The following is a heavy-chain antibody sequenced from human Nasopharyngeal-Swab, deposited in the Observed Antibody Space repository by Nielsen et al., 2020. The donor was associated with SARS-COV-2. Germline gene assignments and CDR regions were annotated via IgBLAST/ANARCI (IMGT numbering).Heavy chain of an antibody. CDR1: GFTFSSYG. CDR2: ISHDGSNK. J-gene: IGHJ6*03. Sequence: GESLKISCAASGFTFSSYGMHWVRQAPGKGLEWVAVISHDGSNKYYADSVKGRFTISRDNSKNTLYLQMNSLRAEDTAVYYCAKDGDGSGSYGDYYYYYMDVWGKGTTVTVSS. V-gene: IGHV3-30*18. D-gene: IGHD3-10*01. CDR3: AKDGDGSGSYGDYYYYYMDV.